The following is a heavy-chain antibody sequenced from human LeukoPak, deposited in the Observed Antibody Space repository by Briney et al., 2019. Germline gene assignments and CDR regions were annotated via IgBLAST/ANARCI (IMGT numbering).Heavy chain of an antibody. Sequence: GGSLRLSCAASGFTFSIYGISWVRQAPGKGLEWVSYISSSGSNSYHADSVKGRFSISRDNSKNSLYLQMNSLRAEDTTMYFCASGYRSGPICAWGQGTLVTVSS. CDR2: ISSSGSNS. CDR1: GFTFSIYG. CDR3: ASGYRSGPICA. V-gene: IGHV3-48*01. J-gene: IGHJ4*02. D-gene: IGHD3-16*02.